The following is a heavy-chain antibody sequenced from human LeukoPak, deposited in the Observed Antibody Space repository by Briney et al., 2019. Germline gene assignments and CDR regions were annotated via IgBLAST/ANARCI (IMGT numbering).Heavy chain of an antibody. J-gene: IGHJ4*02. V-gene: IGHV3-30-3*01. CDR1: EFTFSNYA. Sequence: GGSLRPSCAASEFTFSNYALHWVRQAPGKGLQWVAVISYDGNTIHYADSVKGRFIISRDTSKNTLYLQMNSLRAEDTAVYYCARSGGLQKFDYWGQGTLVTVSS. D-gene: IGHD4-11*01. CDR3: ARSGGLQKFDY. CDR2: ISYDGNTI.